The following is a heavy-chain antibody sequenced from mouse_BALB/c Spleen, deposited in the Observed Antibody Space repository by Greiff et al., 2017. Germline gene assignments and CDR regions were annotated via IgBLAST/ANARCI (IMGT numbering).Heavy chain of an antibody. Sequence: EVKVVESGGDLVKPGGSLKLSCAASGFTFSSYGMSWVRQTPDKRLEWVATISSGGSYTYYPDSVKGRFTISRDNAKNTLYLQMSSLKSEDTAMYYCARDRRSYWYFDVWGAGTTVTVSS. CDR3: ARDRRSYWYFDV. CDR2: ISSGGSYT. CDR1: GFTFSSYG. J-gene: IGHJ1*01. V-gene: IGHV5-6*01.